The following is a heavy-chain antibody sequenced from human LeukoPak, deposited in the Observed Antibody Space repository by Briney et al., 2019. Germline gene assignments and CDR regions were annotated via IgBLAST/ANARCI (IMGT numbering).Heavy chain of an antibody. CDR2: ISGSGGST. J-gene: IGHJ3*02. V-gene: IGHV3-23*01. CDR1: GFTFSSYA. Sequence: PGASLRLSCAASGFTFSSYAMSWVRQAPGKGLEWVSAISGSGGSTYYADSVKGRFTISRDNSKNTLYLQMNSLRAEDMTVYYCAKDLGFSTVTTFRIWGQGTMVTVSS. CDR3: AKDLGFSTVTTFRI. D-gene: IGHD4-17*01.